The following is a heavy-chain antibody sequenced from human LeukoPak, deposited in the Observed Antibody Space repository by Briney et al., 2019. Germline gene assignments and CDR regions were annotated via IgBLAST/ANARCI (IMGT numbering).Heavy chain of an antibody. D-gene: IGHD5-12*01. V-gene: IGHV4-39*01. CDR2: IHYSGST. CDR3: ARQDIRVLWYFDY. Sequence: SETLSLTCSVSGGSISSNSYYWGWLRQPPGKGLEWIGSIHYSGSTYHNPSLKSRVTVSADTSKNQFSLKLSSVTAADTAVYYCARQDIRVLWYFDYWGQGTLVTVSS. CDR1: GGSISSNSYY. J-gene: IGHJ4*02.